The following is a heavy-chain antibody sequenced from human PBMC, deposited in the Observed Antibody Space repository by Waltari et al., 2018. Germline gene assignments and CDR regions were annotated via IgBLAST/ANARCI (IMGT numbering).Heavy chain of an antibody. Sequence: EVQLVESGGGLVQPGAALRLSGAAHGIIFNDYAMHWVRQASGKGLGWVGRIRSRSKGDATAYAESVEGRFTISRDDSENTAYLHMNNLKTDDTAVYYCIRPFEQGIDWGQGTLVTVSS. D-gene: IGHD3-10*01. J-gene: IGHJ4*02. CDR2: IRSRSKGDAT. V-gene: IGHV3-73*01. CDR3: IRPFEQGID. CDR1: GIIFNDYA.